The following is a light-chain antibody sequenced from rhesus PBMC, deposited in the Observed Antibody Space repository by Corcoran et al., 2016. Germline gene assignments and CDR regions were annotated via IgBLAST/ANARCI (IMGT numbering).Light chain of an antibody. CDR1: QSISSW. V-gene: IGKV1-22*01. CDR2: KAS. CDR3: QQYSSSPYS. Sequence: DIQMTQSPSSLSASVGDTVTITCRASQSISSWLAWYQPKPRKALKLLFYKASSLQSGVPSRFGGSGSGTDFTLTISSLQSGDFATYYCQQYSSSPYSFGQGTKVAVK. J-gene: IGKJ2*01.